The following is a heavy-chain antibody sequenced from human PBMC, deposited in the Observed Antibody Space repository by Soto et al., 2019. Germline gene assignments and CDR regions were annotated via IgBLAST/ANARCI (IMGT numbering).Heavy chain of an antibody. CDR1: GFTFSTYV. CDR2: IWYDGRNK. Sequence: QVQLVESGGGVVQPGRSLRLSCAASGFTFSTYVMHWVRQAPGKGLEWVALIWYDGRNKYYADSVKGRFTISRDNSNNTLYLEMNSLRAEDTAVYYCARGNDFGDYWGQGTLVTVSS. CDR3: ARGNDFGDY. V-gene: IGHV3-33*01. D-gene: IGHD4-17*01. J-gene: IGHJ4*02.